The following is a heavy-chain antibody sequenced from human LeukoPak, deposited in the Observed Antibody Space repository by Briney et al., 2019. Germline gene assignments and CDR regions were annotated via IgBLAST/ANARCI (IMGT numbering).Heavy chain of an antibody. D-gene: IGHD1-26*01. CDR1: GGSFSGYY. CDR3: ARSEYSGSYRYFDY. CDR2: INHSGST. J-gene: IGHJ4*02. V-gene: IGHV4-34*01. Sequence: SETLSLTCAVYGGSFSGYYWSWIRQPPGKGLEWIGEINHSGSTNYNPSLKSRVTISVDTSKNQFSLKLSSVTAADTAVYYRARSEYSGSYRYFDYWGQGTLVTVSS.